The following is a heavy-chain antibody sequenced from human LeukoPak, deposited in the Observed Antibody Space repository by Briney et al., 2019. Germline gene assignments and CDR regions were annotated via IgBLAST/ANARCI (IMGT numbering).Heavy chain of an antibody. V-gene: IGHV3-21*06. D-gene: IGHD3-16*02. CDR1: GFTFNTYS. Sequence: GGSLRLSCEASGFTFNTYSMNWARQAPGKGLEWVSSIDSSGGYMFYADSVKGRFIISRDNAKDSLYLQMNSLRAEDTALYYCARHRTASDYWGQGTLVTVSS. CDR3: ARHRTASDY. CDR2: IDSSGGYM. J-gene: IGHJ4*02.